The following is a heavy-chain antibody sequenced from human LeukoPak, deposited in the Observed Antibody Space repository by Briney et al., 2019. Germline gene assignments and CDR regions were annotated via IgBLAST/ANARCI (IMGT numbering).Heavy chain of an antibody. Sequence: GGSLRLSCAASGFTFSSYGMTWVRQAPGKGLEWVSYISSGSSTIYYADSVKGRFTISRDNDKNTLYLQMNSLRVEDTAVYYCARPPYFDFWSGFYSDHYYFMEVWGKGTSVTVS. V-gene: IGHV3-48*04. D-gene: IGHD3-3*01. CDR3: ARPPYFDFWSGFYSDHYYFMEV. CDR1: GFTFSSYG. J-gene: IGHJ6*03. CDR2: ISSGSSTI.